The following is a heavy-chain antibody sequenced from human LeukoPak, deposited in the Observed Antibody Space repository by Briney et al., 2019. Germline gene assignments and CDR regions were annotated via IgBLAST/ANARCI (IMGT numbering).Heavy chain of an antibody. CDR2: VNINAGST. J-gene: IGHJ4*02. V-gene: IGHV1-46*01. Sequence: AASVTVSCTAFGYTFSDYFIHWVGQPPGLGLEGMGVVNINAGSTTYAQTLQDRITLTRDTSTSTVYMELSSLRSEDTAVYYCARVRETGSFYRAFDYWGQGTLVTVSS. D-gene: IGHD1-26*01. CDR1: GYTFSDYF. CDR3: ARVRETGSFYRAFDY.